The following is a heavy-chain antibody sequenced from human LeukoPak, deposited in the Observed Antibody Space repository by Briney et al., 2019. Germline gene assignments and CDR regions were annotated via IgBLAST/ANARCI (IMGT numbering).Heavy chain of an antibody. CDR1: GGSISSYY. D-gene: IGHD2-21*02. CDR3: ARMKVVVTASYYMDV. V-gene: IGHV4-59*01. Sequence: SETLSLTCTVSGGSISSYYWSWIRQPPGKGLEWIGYIYYSGSTNYNPSLKSRVTISVDTSKNQFSLKLSSVTAADTAVYYCARMKVVVTASYYMDVWGKGTTVTVSS. CDR2: IYYSGST. J-gene: IGHJ6*03.